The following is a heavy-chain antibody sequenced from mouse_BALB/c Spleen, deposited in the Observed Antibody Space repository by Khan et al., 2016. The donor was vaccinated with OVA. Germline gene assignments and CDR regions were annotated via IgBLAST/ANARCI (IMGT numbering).Heavy chain of an antibody. Sequence: EVELVESGPELVKPGASVKISCKASGYTFTDYSMDWMRQSHGKSLAWIGYIFPNDGGTTYNQKFKTKATLTVDTSSRTAYMELRSLTAEDYAVYYCARSGDGSFGYWGQGTLVTVSA. CDR1: GYTFTDYS. D-gene: IGHD1-2*01. CDR2: IFPNDGGT. CDR3: ARSGDGSFGY. J-gene: IGHJ3*01. V-gene: IGHV1S29*02.